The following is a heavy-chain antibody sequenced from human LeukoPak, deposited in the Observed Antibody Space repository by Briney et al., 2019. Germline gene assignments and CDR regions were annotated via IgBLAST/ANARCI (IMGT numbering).Heavy chain of an antibody. V-gene: IGHV4-59*01. Sequence: SSETLSLSCTVSGASTSHFYWNWIRQPPGKGLEWIGYMHNSGSSKHSPSLKSRVTISIDTSKNQSSLQLTSVTAADTAIYYCARSAEWLRNAFDIWGQGTMVSVSS. CDR2: MHNSGSS. CDR3: ARSAEWLRNAFDI. J-gene: IGHJ3*02. D-gene: IGHD5-12*01. CDR1: GASTSHFY.